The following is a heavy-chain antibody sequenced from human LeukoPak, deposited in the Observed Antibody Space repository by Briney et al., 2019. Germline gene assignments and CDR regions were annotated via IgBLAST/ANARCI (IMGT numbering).Heavy chain of an antibody. CDR2: INPNGGCT. D-gene: IGHD3-22*01. CDR3: ARVRYYDNGGYSHFDY. CDR1: GYTFTSYY. J-gene: IGHJ4*02. Sequence: GASVKVSCKASGYTFTSYYLHWVRQAPGQGLEWMGIINPNGGCTSNAQKFQGRVTMTRDTSTSTVYMELSRLRSEDTAVYYCARVRYYDNGGYSHFDYWGQGTLVTVSS. V-gene: IGHV1-46*01.